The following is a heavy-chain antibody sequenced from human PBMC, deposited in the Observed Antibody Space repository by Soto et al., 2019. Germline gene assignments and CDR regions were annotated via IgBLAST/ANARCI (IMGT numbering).Heavy chain of an antibody. V-gene: IGHV4-59*08. D-gene: IGHD4-17*01. CDR1: GGSISSYY. CDR3: ARRYGALFDY. CDR2: IYYSGST. J-gene: IGHJ4*02. Sequence: TSETLSLTCTVSGGSISSYYWSLIRQPPGKGLEWIGYIYYSGSTNYNPSLKSRVTISVDTSKNQFSLKLSSVTAADTAVYYCARRYGALFDYWGQGTLVTVSS.